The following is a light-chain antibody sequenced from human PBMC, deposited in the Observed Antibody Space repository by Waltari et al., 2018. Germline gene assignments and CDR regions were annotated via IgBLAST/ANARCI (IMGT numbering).Light chain of an antibody. J-gene: IGKJ1*01. CDR2: GAS. CDR1: QSVSSN. CDR3: QQYNNWPRT. V-gene: IGKV3-15*01. Sequence: EIVMTQSPATLSVSPGDRATLSCRASQSVSSNLAWYQPKPGQAPRLLIYGASTRATGIPARFSGSGSGTEFTLTISSLQSEDFAVYYCQQYNNWPRTFGQGTKVEIK.